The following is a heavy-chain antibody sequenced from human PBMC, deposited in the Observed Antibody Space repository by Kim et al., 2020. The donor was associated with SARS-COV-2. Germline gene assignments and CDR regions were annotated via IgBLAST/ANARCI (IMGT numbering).Heavy chain of an antibody. V-gene: IGHV3-74*01. Sequence: GGSLRLSCAASGFTFSSYWMHWVRQAPGKGLVWVSRINSDGSSTSYADSVKGRFTISRDNAKNTLYLQMNSLRAEDTAVYYCARDFRTMVRGGGMDVWGQGTTVTVSS. J-gene: IGHJ6*02. CDR1: GFTFSSYW. CDR3: ARDFRTMVRGGGMDV. D-gene: IGHD3-10*01. CDR2: INSDGSST.